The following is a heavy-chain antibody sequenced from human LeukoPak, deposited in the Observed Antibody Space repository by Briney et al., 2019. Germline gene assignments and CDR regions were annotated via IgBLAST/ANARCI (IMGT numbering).Heavy chain of an antibody. V-gene: IGHV4-4*07. CDR3: ARLGSGIAVAGKADY. CDR1: GASITSYY. CDR2: IYISGST. Sequence: SETLSLTCTVSGASITSYYWSWIRQPAGKGLEWIGRIYISGSTNYNPSLKSRVTMSVDTSKNQFSLKLSSVTAADTAVYYCARLGSGIAVAGKADYWGQGTLVTVSS. J-gene: IGHJ4*02. D-gene: IGHD6-19*01.